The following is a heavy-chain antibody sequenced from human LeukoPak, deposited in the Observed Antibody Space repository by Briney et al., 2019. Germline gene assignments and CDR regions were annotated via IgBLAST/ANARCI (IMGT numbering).Heavy chain of an antibody. CDR3: ASSRNVRFLTGYPS. D-gene: IGHD3-9*01. CDR2: IYSSGSA. CDR1: GFNVSSNY. V-gene: IGHV3-66*03. Sequence: GGSLRLSCAASGFNVSSNYMSWVRQAPGKGLEWVSVIYSSGSAYYADSVKGRFTISRDNSKNTLYLQMGSLRAEDMAVYYCASSRNVRFLTGYPSWGQGTLVTVSS. J-gene: IGHJ4*02.